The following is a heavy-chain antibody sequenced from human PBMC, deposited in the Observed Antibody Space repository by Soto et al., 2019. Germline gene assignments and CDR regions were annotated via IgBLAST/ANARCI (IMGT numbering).Heavy chain of an antibody. J-gene: IGHJ4*02. Sequence: EVQLVESGGGVVRPGGSLRLSCAASGFTFDDYGMSWVRQAPGKGLEWVSNINWNGGSTCYADSVKGRFTISRDNAKNSPYLQMNSLRTEDTALYSCARGKAVGARTPFDYWGQGTLVTVSS. V-gene: IGHV3-20*04. CDR2: INWNGGST. CDR3: ARGKAVGARTPFDY. D-gene: IGHD2-15*01. CDR1: GFTFDDYG.